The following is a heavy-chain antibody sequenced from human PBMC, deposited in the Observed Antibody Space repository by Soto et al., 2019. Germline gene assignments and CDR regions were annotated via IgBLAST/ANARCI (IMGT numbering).Heavy chain of an antibody. J-gene: IGHJ4*02. V-gene: IGHV4-30-4*08. CDR2: IISTGST. CDR3: ARRYSSGWYFDY. CDR1: GGSISSGDYH. Sequence: QVQLQESGPGLVQPSQTLSLTCTVSGGSISSGDYHWTWIRQLPGKGLEWIGYIISTGSTYYNPSLKSRVTILGDTSKIQFSLKLSSVTAADTAVYYCARRYSSGWYFDYWGQGTLVTVSS. D-gene: IGHD6-25*01.